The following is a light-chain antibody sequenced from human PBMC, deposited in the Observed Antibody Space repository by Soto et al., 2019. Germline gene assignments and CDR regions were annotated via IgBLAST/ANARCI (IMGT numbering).Light chain of an antibody. CDR3: QQYKDYWT. J-gene: IGKJ1*01. CDR1: QSISRW. V-gene: IGKV1-5*03. CDR2: ETS. Sequence: VRMTQSPSTLSASVGDRVTITCRASQSISRWLAWYQQKPGKAPKLLIYETSYLEDGVPSRFTGSGSGTEFSLTITSLQPEDFASYYCQQYKDYWTFGQGTKVDSK.